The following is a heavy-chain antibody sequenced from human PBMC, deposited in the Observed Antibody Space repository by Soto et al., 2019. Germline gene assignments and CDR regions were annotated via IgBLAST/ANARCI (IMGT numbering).Heavy chain of an antibody. D-gene: IGHD3-22*01. J-gene: IGHJ4*02. CDR3: ARGGYYYDISGTIDC. V-gene: IGHV4-30-4*01. Sequence: PSETLSLTCSVSGGSISSGDYYWSWIRQPPGKGLEWIGYTYNSGSTHYNPSLKSRITISVDTSNNQFSLKLSSVTAADTAVYFCARGGYYYDISGTIDCCGQGTLVTVSS. CDR1: GGSISSGDYY. CDR2: TYNSGST.